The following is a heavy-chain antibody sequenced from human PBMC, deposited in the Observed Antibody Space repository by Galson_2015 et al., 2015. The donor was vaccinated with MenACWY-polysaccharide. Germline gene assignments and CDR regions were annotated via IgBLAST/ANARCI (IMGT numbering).Heavy chain of an antibody. Sequence: SLRLSCAASGSRFSNSGMHWVRQAPGKGLEWVAVIQYDGSNKVYADSVKGRFSISRDNSKNTLYPEMNSLRAEDTALYYCAREGSRIVFHAFDIWGQGTMVIVSS. CDR2: IQYDGSNK. V-gene: IGHV3-33*01. CDR3: AREGSRIVFHAFDI. CDR1: GSRFSNSG. D-gene: IGHD3-10*02. J-gene: IGHJ3*02.